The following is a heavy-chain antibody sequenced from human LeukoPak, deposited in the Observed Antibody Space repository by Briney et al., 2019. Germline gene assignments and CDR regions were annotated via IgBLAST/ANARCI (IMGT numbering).Heavy chain of an antibody. V-gene: IGHV3-23*01. CDR2: ISGSGGST. Sequence: GGSLRLSCAASGFTFSSYAMSWVRQAPGKGLEWVSAISGSGGSTYYADSVKGRFTISRDNSKNTLYLQMNSLRAEDTAVYYYARGIDTAMGWYFDLWGRGTLVTVSS. D-gene: IGHD5-18*01. CDR1: GFTFSSYA. J-gene: IGHJ2*01. CDR3: ARGIDTAMGWYFDL.